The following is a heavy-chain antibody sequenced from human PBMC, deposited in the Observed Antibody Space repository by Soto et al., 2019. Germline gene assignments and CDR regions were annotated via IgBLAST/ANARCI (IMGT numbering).Heavy chain of an antibody. CDR2: IYHSGST. J-gene: IGHJ3*02. V-gene: IGHV4-38-2*01. CDR1: GYSISSGYF. D-gene: IGHD2-15*01. CDR3: ARVARWAFDI. Sequence: TLSLTCDVSGYSISSGYFWGWIRQPPGKGLEWIGNIYHSGSTYYNPSLKSRLTISVDKSKNQFSLKLSSVTATDTAVYYCARVARWAFDIWGQGTMVTVS.